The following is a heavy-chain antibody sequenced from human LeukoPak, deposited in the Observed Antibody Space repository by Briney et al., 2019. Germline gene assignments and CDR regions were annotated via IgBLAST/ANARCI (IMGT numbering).Heavy chain of an antibody. CDR1: GFTFGDYA. Sequence: PGGSLRLSCTASGFTFGDYAMSWFRQAPGKGLEWVGFIRSKAYGGTTEYAASVKGKFTISRDDSKSIAYLQMNSLKTEDTAVYYCTRDLYYDSSGYYYAPFDYWGQGTLVTVSS. CDR3: TRDLYYDSSGYYYAPFDY. V-gene: IGHV3-49*03. D-gene: IGHD3-22*01. CDR2: IRSKAYGGTT. J-gene: IGHJ4*02.